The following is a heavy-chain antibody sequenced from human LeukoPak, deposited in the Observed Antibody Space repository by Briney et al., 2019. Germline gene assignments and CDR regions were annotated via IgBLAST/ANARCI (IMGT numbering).Heavy chain of an antibody. CDR1: GFTFSSYE. CDR2: ISGSGTST. V-gene: IGHV3-48*03. CDR3: AREYVSGLHFDY. Sequence: PGGSLRLSCAASGFTFSSYEMSWVRQAPGKGLEWVSYISGSGTSTYYADSVKGRFTISRDNAKNSLYLQMNSLSAEDTAVYYCAREYVSGLHFDYWGQGTLVTVSS. J-gene: IGHJ4*02. D-gene: IGHD6-19*01.